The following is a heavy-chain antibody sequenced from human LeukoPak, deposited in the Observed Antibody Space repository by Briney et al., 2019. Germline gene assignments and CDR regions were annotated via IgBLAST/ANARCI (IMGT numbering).Heavy chain of an antibody. D-gene: IGHD1-1*01. V-gene: IGHV3-30-3*01. CDR3: TKEGTGIHFDY. CDR1: GFTFSSNA. Sequence: GRSLRLSCAASGFTFSSNAIHWVRQAPGKGLEWVAEISYDGGNTYYADSVKGRFTISRDNSKNTLYLQMNSLRAEDTAVYYCTKEGTGIHFDYWGQGTLVTVSS. CDR2: ISYDGGNT. J-gene: IGHJ4*02.